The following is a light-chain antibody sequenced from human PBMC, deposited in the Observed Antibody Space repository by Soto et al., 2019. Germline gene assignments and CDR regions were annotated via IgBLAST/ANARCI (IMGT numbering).Light chain of an antibody. CDR1: SSAVGGYNY. CDR3: SSYAGSTNFV. J-gene: IGLJ1*01. CDR2: DVI. Sequence: QSALTQLPSASGSPGQSVTISCTGTSSAVGGYNYVSWYQQHPGKAPRLMIYDVIKRPSGVPDRFSGSKSGNTASLTVSGLQAEDEADYYCSSYAGSTNFVFGPGTKLTVL. V-gene: IGLV2-8*01.